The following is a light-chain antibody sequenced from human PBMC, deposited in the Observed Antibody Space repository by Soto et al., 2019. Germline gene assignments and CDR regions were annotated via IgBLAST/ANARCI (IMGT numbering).Light chain of an antibody. Sequence: NPFSLPASAGQYVTLLFAGNRRYVGAYNLVSWYQQHPGKAPKLIICEVNTRPSGISNRFSGSKSGDTASLTISGLQAEDEADYFCCSYAGTVAYVFGTGTKVTVL. J-gene: IGLJ1*01. CDR1: RRYVGAYNL. V-gene: IGLV2-23*02. CDR2: EVN. CDR3: CSYAGTVAYV.